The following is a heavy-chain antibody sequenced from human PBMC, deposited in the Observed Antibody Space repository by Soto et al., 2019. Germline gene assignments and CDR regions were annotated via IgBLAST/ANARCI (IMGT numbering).Heavy chain of an antibody. CDR2: TYYRSKWYN. CDR3: AGARSTWGSTWYFDY. J-gene: IGHJ4*02. CDR1: GDSVSSNSAA. D-gene: IGHD6-13*01. Sequence: PSQTLSLTCAISGDSVSSNSAAWNWIRQSPSRGLEWLGRTYYRSKWYNDYAVSVKSRITINPDTSKNKFSLQLNSVTPEDTAVYYCAGARSTWGSTWYFDYWAQGTLVTVSS. V-gene: IGHV6-1*01.